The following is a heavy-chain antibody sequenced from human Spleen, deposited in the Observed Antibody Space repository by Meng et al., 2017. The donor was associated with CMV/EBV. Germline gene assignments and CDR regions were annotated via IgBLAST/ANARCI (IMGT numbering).Heavy chain of an antibody. CDR2: IIPMFNIV. V-gene: IGHV1-69*10. D-gene: IGHD1/OR15-1a*01. Sequence: SVKVSCKASGDTFNNYPITWVRQAPGQWLEWMGEIIPMFNIVNYAQKFQGRVTITADRSTSTAYLELSRLRSDDTAVYYCAGPITGTDYGMDVWGQGTTVTAP. CDR3: AGPITGTDYGMDV. CDR1: GDTFNNYP. J-gene: IGHJ6*02.